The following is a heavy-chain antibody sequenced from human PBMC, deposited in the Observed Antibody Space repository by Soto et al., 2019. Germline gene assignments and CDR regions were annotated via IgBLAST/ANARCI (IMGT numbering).Heavy chain of an antibody. D-gene: IGHD6-6*01. CDR1: GFTFGDYA. CDR2: IRSKAYGGTT. V-gene: IGHV3-49*03. Sequence: GESLKISCTASGFTFGDYAMSWFRQAPGKGLEWVGFIRSKAYGGTTEYAASVKGRFTISRDDSKSIAYLQMNSLKTEDTAVYYCTRVGGWQLGVPDYWGQGTLVTVSS. J-gene: IGHJ4*02. CDR3: TRVGGWQLGVPDY.